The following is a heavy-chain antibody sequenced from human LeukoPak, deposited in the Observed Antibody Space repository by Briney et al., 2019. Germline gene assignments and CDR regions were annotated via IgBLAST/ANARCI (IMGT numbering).Heavy chain of an antibody. D-gene: IGHD3-22*01. CDR2: IYYSGST. J-gene: IGHJ4*02. CDR1: GGSISSSSYY. Sequence: SETLSLTCTVSGGSISSSSYYWGWIRQPPWKGLEWIGSIYYSGSTYYNPSLKSRVTISVDTSKNQFSLKLSSVTAADTAVYYCARLLSMIVVSTIDYWGQGTLVTVSS. V-gene: IGHV4-39*01. CDR3: ARLLSMIVVSTIDY.